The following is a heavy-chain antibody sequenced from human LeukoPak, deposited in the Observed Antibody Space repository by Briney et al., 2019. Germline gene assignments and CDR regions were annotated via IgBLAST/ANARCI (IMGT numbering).Heavy chain of an antibody. D-gene: IGHD6-13*01. J-gene: IGHJ4*02. CDR2: IHPNSGGA. CDR1: GYSFIGYY. V-gene: IGHV1-2*02. Sequence: ASVKVSCKASGYSFIGYYIHWVRQAPGQGLEWMGWIHPNSGGANYAQKFQGRVTITTDESTSTAYMELSSLRSEDTAVYYCARTWGGSSWYLDYWGQGTLVTVSS. CDR3: ARTWGGSSWYLDY.